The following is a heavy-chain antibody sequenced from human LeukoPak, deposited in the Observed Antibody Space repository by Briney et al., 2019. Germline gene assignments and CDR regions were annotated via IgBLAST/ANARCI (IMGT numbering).Heavy chain of an antibody. J-gene: IGHJ4*02. V-gene: IGHV5-51*03. Sequence: PGESLKISCKGSGYRFTSYWIGWVRQMPGKGLEWMGIIYPGDSDTRYSPSFQGQVTISADKSISTAYLQWSSLKASDTAMYYCARRYSSSWYGYYFDYWGQGTLVTVSS. CDR3: ARRYSSSWYGYYFDY. D-gene: IGHD6-13*01. CDR1: GYRFTSYW. CDR2: IYPGDSDT.